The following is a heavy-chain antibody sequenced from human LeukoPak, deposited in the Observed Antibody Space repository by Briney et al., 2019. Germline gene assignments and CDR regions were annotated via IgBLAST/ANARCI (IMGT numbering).Heavy chain of an antibody. CDR1: GFTFSDYW. J-gene: IGHJ6*04. D-gene: IGHD4-17*01. V-gene: IGHV3-74*01. CDR3: TRDRWGGDYTSRGMDV. Sequence: PGGSLRLSCAASGFTFSDYWMHWVRQAPGKGLVGVSRINSDGRITSYADSVKGRFTISRDNAKNTLYLQMNSLRAEDTAVYYCTRDRWGGDYTSRGMDVWGKGTTVTISS. CDR2: INSDGRIT.